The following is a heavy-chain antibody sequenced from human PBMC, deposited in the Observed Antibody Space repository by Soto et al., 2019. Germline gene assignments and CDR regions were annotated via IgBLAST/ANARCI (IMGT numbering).Heavy chain of an antibody. Sequence: QVQLVQSGAEVKKPGSSVKVSCKASGGTFSSYTISWVRQAPGQGLEWMGRIIPILGIANYAQKFQGRVTITADKSTSTAYMELSSLRSEDMAVYYCARSSGYDHYYYYGMDVWGQGTTVTVS. J-gene: IGHJ6*02. CDR2: IIPILGIA. V-gene: IGHV1-69*02. CDR3: ARSSGYDHYYYYGMDV. D-gene: IGHD5-12*01. CDR1: GGTFSSYT.